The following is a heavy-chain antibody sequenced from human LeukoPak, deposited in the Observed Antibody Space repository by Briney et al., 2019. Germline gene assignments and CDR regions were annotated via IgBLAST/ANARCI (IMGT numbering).Heavy chain of an antibody. CDR3: AGTSPLYDSSGYYSDDAFDI. CDR2: ISSSSSYI. CDR1: GFTFSSYS. Sequence: GGSLRLSCAASGFTFSSYSMNWVRQAPGKGLEWVSSISSSSSYIYYADSVKGRFTISRDNAKNSLYLQMNSLRAEDTAVYYCAGTSPLYDSSGYYSDDAFDIWGQGTMVTVSS. J-gene: IGHJ3*02. V-gene: IGHV3-21*01. D-gene: IGHD3-22*01.